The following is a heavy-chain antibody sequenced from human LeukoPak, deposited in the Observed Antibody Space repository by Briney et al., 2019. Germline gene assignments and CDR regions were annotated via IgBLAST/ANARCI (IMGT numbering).Heavy chain of an antibody. CDR2: IKHDGSEK. Sequence: GGSLRLSCAASGFTFSSYWMSWVRQAPGKGLEWVANIKHDGSEKYYVDSVKGRFTISRDNAKNSLYLQMNSLRAEDTAVYHCARAYYDFWSGSRGYWGQGTLVTVSS. CDR3: ARAYYDFWSGSRGY. CDR1: GFTFSSYW. J-gene: IGHJ4*02. V-gene: IGHV3-7*01. D-gene: IGHD3-3*01.